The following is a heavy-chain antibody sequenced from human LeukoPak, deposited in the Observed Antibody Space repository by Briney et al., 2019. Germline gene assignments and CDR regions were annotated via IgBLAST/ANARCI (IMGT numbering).Heavy chain of an antibody. D-gene: IGHD3-10*01. CDR1: GFTFSSYG. CDR2: ISYDGSNT. Sequence: PAGSLRLSCAASGFTFSSYGMHWVRQAPGKGLEWVAVISYDGSNTYYADSVKGRFTISRDNSKNMLYLQMNSLRAEDTAVYYCAKPYYYGSRSYMDYWGQGTLVTVSS. CDR3: AKPYYYGSRSYMDY. V-gene: IGHV3-30*18. J-gene: IGHJ4*02.